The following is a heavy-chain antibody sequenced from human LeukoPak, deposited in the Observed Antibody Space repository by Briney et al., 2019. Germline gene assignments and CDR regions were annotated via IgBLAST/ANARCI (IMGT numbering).Heavy chain of an antibody. V-gene: IGHV3-48*02. J-gene: IGHJ4*02. CDR1: GFTFSSYS. Sequence: GGSLRLSCAASGFTFSSYSMNWVRQAPGKGLEWVSYISSSSSTIYYADSVKGRFTISRDNAKNSLYLQMNSLRDEDTAVYYCARDGYYDFWSGYYGYDPLDCWGQGTLVTVSS. CDR3: ARDGYYDFWSGYYGYDPLDC. D-gene: IGHD3-3*01. CDR2: ISSSSSTI.